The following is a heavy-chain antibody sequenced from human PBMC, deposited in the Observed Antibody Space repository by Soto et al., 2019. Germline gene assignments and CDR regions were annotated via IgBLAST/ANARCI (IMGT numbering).Heavy chain of an antibody. J-gene: IGHJ6*02. CDR2: IDPSDSYT. Sequence: ESLKISCKGSGYSFTSYWISWVRQMPGKGLEWMGRIDPSDSYTNYSPSFQGHVTISADKSISTAYLQWSSLKASDTAMYYCARQVRTNFRDYYGMDVWGQGTTVTVSS. V-gene: IGHV5-10-1*01. CDR1: GYSFTSYW. D-gene: IGHD3-3*01. CDR3: ARQVRTNFRDYYGMDV.